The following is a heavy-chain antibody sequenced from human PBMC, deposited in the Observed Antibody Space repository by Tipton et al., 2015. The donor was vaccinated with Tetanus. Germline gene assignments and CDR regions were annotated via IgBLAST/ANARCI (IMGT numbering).Heavy chain of an antibody. CDR2: IKQDGSET. J-gene: IGHJ5*02. V-gene: IGHV3-7*01. CDR3: ARGLRRLFCTSASCHPNWCDP. CDR1: GFTFSDYW. D-gene: IGHD2-2*01. Sequence: SLRLSCAASGFTFSDYWMTWVRQAPGKGLEWVANIKQDGSETSYVDSVKGRFTVSRDNAKNSLSLQMNSLGAEDTAVYYCARGLRRLFCTSASCHPNWCDPWGQGTLVTVSS.